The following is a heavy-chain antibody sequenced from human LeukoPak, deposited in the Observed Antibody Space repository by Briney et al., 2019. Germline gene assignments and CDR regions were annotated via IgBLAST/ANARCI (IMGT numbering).Heavy chain of an antibody. J-gene: IGHJ4*02. CDR3: AKDRAGEAATDY. Sequence: GRSLRLSCAASGFTFSSYGMHWVRQAPGKGLEWVAVISYDGGNKYYADSVKGRFTISRDNSKNTLYLQMNSLRAEDTAVYYCAKDRAGEAATDYWGQGTLVTVSS. D-gene: IGHD6-25*01. CDR2: ISYDGGNK. V-gene: IGHV3-30*18. CDR1: GFTFSSYG.